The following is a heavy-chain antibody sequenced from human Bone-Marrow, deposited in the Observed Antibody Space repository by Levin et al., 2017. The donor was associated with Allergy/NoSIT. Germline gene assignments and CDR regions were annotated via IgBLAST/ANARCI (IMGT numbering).Heavy chain of an antibody. CDR2: IIPIFGTA. V-gene: IGHV1-69*13. CDR1: GGTFSSYA. D-gene: IGHD3-22*01. Sequence: ASVKVSCKASGGTFSSYAISWVRQAPGQGLEWMGGIIPIFGTANYAQKFQGRVTITADESTSTAYMELSSLRSEDTAVYYCARDGLDYYDKARGRYFDYWGQGTLVTVSS. CDR3: ARDGLDYYDKARGRYFDY. J-gene: IGHJ4*02.